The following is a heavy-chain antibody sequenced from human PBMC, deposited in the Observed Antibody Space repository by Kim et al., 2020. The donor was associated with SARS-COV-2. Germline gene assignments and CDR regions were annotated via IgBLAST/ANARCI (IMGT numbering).Heavy chain of an antibody. CDR2: LSGGGRST. V-gene: IGHV3-23*01. CDR3: AKDLHYYDSSGFDY. J-gene: IGHJ4*02. CDR1: GFNVSSYA. D-gene: IGHD3-22*01. Sequence: GGSLRLSCAASGFNVSSYAMNWVRQAPGKGLEWVSGLSGGGRSTYYVDSVKGRFTISRDNSKNTLYLQMSSLRAEDTAVYFCAKDLHYYDSSGFDYWGQG.